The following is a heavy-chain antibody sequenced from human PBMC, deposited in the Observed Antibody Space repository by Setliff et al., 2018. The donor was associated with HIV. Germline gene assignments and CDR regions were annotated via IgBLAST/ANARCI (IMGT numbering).Heavy chain of an antibody. CDR2: IRYDGSNN. CDR3: ARGVRGVVNGMDV. V-gene: IGHV3-30*02. D-gene: IGHD3-10*01. Sequence: GGSLRLSCAASGFTVSSNYMSWVRQAPGKGLEWVAFIRYDGSNNYYADSVKGRFTISRDNSKTTLYLQMNSLRAEDTAVYYCARGVRGVVNGMDVWGQGTTVTVSS. J-gene: IGHJ6*02. CDR1: GFTVSSNY.